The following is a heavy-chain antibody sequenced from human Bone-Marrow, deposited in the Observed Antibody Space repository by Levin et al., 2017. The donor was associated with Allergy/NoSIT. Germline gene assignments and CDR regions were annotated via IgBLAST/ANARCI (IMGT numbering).Heavy chain of an antibody. Sequence: SETLSLTCTVSDDSISSGAYYWTWIRQYSGKGLEWIGYVSYPEYTYYNPSLKSRLTISFDTSKNQFSLKLSSVTAADTAVYYCARTHGLNDYYYSGMDVWGQGTTVTVSS. CDR1: DDSISSGAYY. D-gene: IGHD4-17*01. CDR2: VSYPEYT. J-gene: IGHJ6*02. V-gene: IGHV4-31*03. CDR3: ARTHGLNDYYYSGMDV.